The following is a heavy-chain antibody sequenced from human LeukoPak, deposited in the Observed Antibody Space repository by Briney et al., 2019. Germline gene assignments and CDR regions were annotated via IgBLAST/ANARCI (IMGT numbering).Heavy chain of an antibody. CDR2: FGISDDT. CDR3: ARGCIQMSCIDEIDY. J-gene: IGHJ4*02. Sequence: GGSLRLSCAASGFTLRSYDMHWVRQVTGKGLEWVSAFGISDDTYYQGSVKGRFTISRENAKNSLYLQMNSLAAWDTAVYYCARGCIQMSCIDEIDYWGQGTLVTVSS. D-gene: IGHD1-1*01. CDR1: GFTLRSYD. V-gene: IGHV3-13*01.